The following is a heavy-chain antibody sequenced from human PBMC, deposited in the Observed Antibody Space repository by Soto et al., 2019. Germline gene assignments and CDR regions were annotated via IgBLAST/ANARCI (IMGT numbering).Heavy chain of an antibody. D-gene: IGHD3-3*01. CDR3: AREAYDFWSGYLDY. J-gene: IGHJ4*02. V-gene: IGHV4-4*07. Sequence: SETLSLTCSVSGGSISSYYWSWIRQPAGKGLEWIGRIYTSGSTNYNPSLKSRVTMSVDTSKNQFSLKLSSVTAADTAVYYCAREAYDFWSGYLDYWGQGTLVTVSS. CDR1: GGSISSYY. CDR2: IYTSGST.